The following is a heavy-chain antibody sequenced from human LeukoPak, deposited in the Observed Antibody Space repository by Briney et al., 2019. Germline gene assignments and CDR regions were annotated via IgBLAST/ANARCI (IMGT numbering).Heavy chain of an antibody. J-gene: IGHJ4*02. CDR3: ARDQAGPDY. CDR2: ISSSSSYI. V-gene: IGHV3-21*01. CDR1: AFTFSTYR. D-gene: IGHD6-19*01. Sequence: SGGCLRLSCTATAFTFSTYRVNWVRQAPWKGLEWVSSISSSSSYIYYADSVKGRFTISRDNAKNSLYLQMNSLRAEDTAVYYCARDQAGPDYWGQGTLVTVSS.